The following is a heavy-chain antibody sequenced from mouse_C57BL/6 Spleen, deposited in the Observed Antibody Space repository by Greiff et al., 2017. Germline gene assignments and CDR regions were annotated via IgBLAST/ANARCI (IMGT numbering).Heavy chain of an antibody. CDR2: IYPGDGDT. V-gene: IGHV1-80*01. CDR3: ARGVVYYGSSDYAIDY. J-gene: IGHJ4*01. D-gene: IGHD1-1*01. Sequence: QVQLQQSGAELVKPGASVKISCKASGYAFRSYWMNWVKQRPGKGLEWIGQIYPGDGDTTYTGTFKDKATLTVDKSSSTAYMQLSSLTSEDSAVYYCARGVVYYGSSDYAIDYWGQGTSVTVSS. CDR1: GYAFRSYW.